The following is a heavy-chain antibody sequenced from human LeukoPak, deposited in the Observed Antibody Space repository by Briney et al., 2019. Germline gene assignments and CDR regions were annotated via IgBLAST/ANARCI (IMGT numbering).Heavy chain of an antibody. V-gene: IGHV4-39*01. CDR1: GGSISSSSYY. Sequence: SETLSLTCTVSGGSISSSSYYWGWIRQPPGKGLEWIGSIYYSGSTYYNPSLKSRVTISVDTSKNQFSLKLSSVTAADTAVYYCARLSYYYYYMDVWGKGTTVTISS. J-gene: IGHJ6*03. CDR2: IYYSGST. CDR3: ARLSYYYYYMDV.